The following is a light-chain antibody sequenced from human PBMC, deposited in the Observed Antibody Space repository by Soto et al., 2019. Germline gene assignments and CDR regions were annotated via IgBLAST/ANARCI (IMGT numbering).Light chain of an antibody. CDR1: QSVSSSF. J-gene: IGKJ4*01. CDR3: QQYGSSPVT. Sequence: EIVLTQSPGTLSLSPGERATLSCRASQSVSSSFLAWYQQKPGQAPRLLIYGASSRATGIPDRFSGSGSRKDFTLTISRLKPEDVAVYYCQQYGSSPVTFGGGTKVEIK. V-gene: IGKV3-20*01. CDR2: GAS.